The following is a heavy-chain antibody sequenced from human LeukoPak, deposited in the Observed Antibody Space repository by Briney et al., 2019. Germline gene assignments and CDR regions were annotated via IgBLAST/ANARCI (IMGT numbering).Heavy chain of an antibody. J-gene: IGHJ4*02. CDR2: INPSGDNT. CDR3: AREEGDYGDYVNY. D-gene: IGHD4-17*01. CDR1: GYTFTNNF. Sequence: ASVKVSCKASGYTFTNNFMHWVRQAPGQGLEWMGIINPSGDNTWYAQKFQGRVTITADESTSTAYMELSSLRSEDTAVYYCAREEGDYGDYVNYWGQGTLVTVSS. V-gene: IGHV1-46*01.